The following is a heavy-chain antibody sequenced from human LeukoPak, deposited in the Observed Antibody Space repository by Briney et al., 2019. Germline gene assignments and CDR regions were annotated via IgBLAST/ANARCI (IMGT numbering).Heavy chain of an antibody. Sequence: ASVKVSCKVSGYTLTELSMHWVRQAPGKGLEWMGGFDPEDGETIYAQKFQGRVTMTEDTSTDTAYMELSSLRSEDTAVYYCATAGSHDSCGYYLGAFDIWGQGTMVAVSS. CDR1: GYTLTELS. V-gene: IGHV1-24*01. D-gene: IGHD3-22*01. CDR2: FDPEDGET. CDR3: ATAGSHDSCGYYLGAFDI. J-gene: IGHJ3*02.